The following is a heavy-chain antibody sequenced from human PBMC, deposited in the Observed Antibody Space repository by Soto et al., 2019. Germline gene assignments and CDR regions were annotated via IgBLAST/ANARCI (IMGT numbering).Heavy chain of an antibody. J-gene: IGHJ4*02. CDR2: LYYSGTT. Sequence: QVQLQESGPGLVKPSETLSLTCTVSGASISTQSWNWIRQAPGKGLEWIGYLYYSGTTNYNPSLKSRVTISADTSKHQVALKLTSVTAAYTAVYFCARGLSLSPYFESWGQGILGTVSS. D-gene: IGHD3-16*01. CDR1: GASISTQS. CDR3: ARGLSLSPYFES. V-gene: IGHV4-59*11.